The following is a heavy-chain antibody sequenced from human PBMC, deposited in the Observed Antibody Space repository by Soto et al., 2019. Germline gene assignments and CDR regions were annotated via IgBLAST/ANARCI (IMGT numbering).Heavy chain of an antibody. CDR3: GRDSGTFHIDY. CDR2: VSGSGGST. D-gene: IGHD1-26*01. CDR1: GFAFRSYT. Sequence: PGGSLRLSCAASGFAFRSYTMSWVRQAPGKGLEWISAVSGSGGSTYYADSVKGWFTISRDNSKDTLYLQMNNLRAEDTAVYYCGRDSGTFHIDYWGQGTLVTVSS. V-gene: IGHV3-23*01. J-gene: IGHJ4*02.